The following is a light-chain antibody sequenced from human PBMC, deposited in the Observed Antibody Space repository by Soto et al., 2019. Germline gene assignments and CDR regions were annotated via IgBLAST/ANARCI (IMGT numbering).Light chain of an antibody. V-gene: IGLV2-8*01. CDR1: SSDVGGYNY. Sequence: QSALTQPPSASGSPGQSVTISCTGTSSDVGGYNYVSWYQQHPGKAPKLMIYEVSKRPSGVPDRFSGSKSGNTASLTVSGLQAEEEAEYYCSFYGRRHNVVFGGGPKLNVL. CDR3: SFYGRRHNVV. J-gene: IGLJ2*01. CDR2: EVS.